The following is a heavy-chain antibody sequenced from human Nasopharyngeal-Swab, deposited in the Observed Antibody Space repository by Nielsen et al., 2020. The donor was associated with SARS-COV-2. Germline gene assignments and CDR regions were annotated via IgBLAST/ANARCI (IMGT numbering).Heavy chain of an antibody. D-gene: IGHD6-19*01. J-gene: IGHJ2*01. Sequence: VRQAPGKGLEWVGRIKSKTDGGTTDYTAPVKGRFTISRDDSKNTLYLQMNSLKTEDTAVYYCTTDQGSGWYWYFDLWGRGTLVTVS. V-gene: IGHV3-15*01. CDR2: IKSKTDGGTT. CDR3: TTDQGSGWYWYFDL.